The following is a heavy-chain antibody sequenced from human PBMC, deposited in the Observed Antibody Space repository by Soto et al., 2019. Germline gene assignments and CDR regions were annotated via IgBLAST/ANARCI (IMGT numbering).Heavy chain of an antibody. CDR1: GYIFTENY. CDR3: AREGGA. CDR2: ISPSDGSP. D-gene: IGHD3-16*01. V-gene: IGHV1-46*01. Sequence: QVQLVQSGAEVKKPGASVKVSCKASGYIFTENYIYWVRQAPGQGLEWMGKISPSDGSPNYAQKFQGRVSMTRDTSTRTVHMELSSLRSEDTAVYYCAREGGAWGQGTLVTVSS. J-gene: IGHJ5*02.